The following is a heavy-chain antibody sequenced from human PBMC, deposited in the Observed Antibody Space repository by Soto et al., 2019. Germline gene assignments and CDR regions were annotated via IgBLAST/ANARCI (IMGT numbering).Heavy chain of an antibody. CDR1: GGTFSSYA. Sequence: SVKVSCKASGGTFSSYAISCVRQAPGQGLEWMGGIIPIFGTANYAQKFQGRVTITADESTSTAYMELSSLRSEDTAVYYCARGVGYSPTNVRNGMDVWGQGTTVTVSS. CDR2: IIPIFGTA. D-gene: IGHD5-18*01. V-gene: IGHV1-69*13. J-gene: IGHJ6*02. CDR3: ARGVGYSPTNVRNGMDV.